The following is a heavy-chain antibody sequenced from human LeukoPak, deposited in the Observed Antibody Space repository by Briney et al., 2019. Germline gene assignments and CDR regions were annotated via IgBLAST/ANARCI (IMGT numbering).Heavy chain of an antibody. CDR2: INPNSGGT. CDR1: GYTFTGYY. V-gene: IGHV1-2*06. D-gene: IGHD6-6*01. Sequence: GASVKVSCKASGYTFTGYYMHWVRQAPGQGLEWMGRINPNSGGTNYAQKFQGRVTMTRDTSISTAYMELSRLRSDDTAVYYCASALRYSSSSSFDYWGQGTLVTVSS. J-gene: IGHJ4*02. CDR3: ASALRYSSSSSFDY.